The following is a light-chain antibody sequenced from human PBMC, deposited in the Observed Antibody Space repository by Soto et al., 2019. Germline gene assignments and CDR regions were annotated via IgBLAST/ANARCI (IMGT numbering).Light chain of an antibody. CDR3: SSYAPSSSFAYV. V-gene: IGLV1-44*01. CDR1: SSNIGRSS. CDR2: SND. Sequence: QSVLTQAPSASGTPGQRVTISCSGSSSNIGRSSVNWYQHLPGTAPKLLIYSNDRRPSGVPERFSGSKSGTSASLAISGLQSEDEADYYCSSYAPSSSFAYVFGTGTKVTVL. J-gene: IGLJ1*01.